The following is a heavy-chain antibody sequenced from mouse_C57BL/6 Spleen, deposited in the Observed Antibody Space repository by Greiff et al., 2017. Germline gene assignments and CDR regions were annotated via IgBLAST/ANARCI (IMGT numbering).Heavy chain of an antibody. CDR1: GFTFSDYY. Sequence: EVNVVESEGGLVQPGSSMKLSCTASGFTFSDYYMAWVRQVPEKGLEWVANINYDGSSSYYLDSLKSRFIISRDNAKNILYLQMSSLKSEDTATYYCARESTSWYFDVWGTGTTVTVSS. V-gene: IGHV5-16*01. D-gene: IGHD5-1*01. CDR2: INYDGSSS. CDR3: ARESTSWYFDV. J-gene: IGHJ1*03.